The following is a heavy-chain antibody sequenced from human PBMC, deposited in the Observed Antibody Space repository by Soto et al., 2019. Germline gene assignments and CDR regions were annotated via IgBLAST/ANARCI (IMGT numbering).Heavy chain of an antibody. CDR2: IYHSGST. CDR3: ASRPSGSGFDP. V-gene: IGHV4-30-2*01. D-gene: IGHD1-26*01. J-gene: IGHJ5*02. Sequence: QLQLQESGSGLVKPSQTLSLTCAVSGGSISSGGYSWSWIRQPPGKGLECIGYIYHSGSTYYNPSLKSRVTIAVDRSKNQFSLKLSSVTAADTAVYYCASRPSGSGFDPWGQGTLVTVSS. CDR1: GGSISSGGYS.